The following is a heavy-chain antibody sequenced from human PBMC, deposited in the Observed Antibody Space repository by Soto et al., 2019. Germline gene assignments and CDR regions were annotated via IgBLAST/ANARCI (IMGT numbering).Heavy chain of an antibody. CDR1: GFTFSSYG. J-gene: IGHJ6*02. Sequence: QVQLVESGGGVVQPGRSLRLSCAASGFTFSSYGMHWVRQAPGKGLEWVAVIWYDGSNKYYADSVKGRFTISRDNSKNTLYLQMNSLRAEDTAVYYCARDWGGYSYGQYYYYGMDVWGQGTTVTVSS. D-gene: IGHD5-18*01. V-gene: IGHV3-33*01. CDR3: ARDWGGYSYGQYYYYGMDV. CDR2: IWYDGSNK.